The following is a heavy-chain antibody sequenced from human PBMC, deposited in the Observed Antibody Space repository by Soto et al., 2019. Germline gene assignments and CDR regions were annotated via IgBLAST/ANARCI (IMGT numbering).Heavy chain of an antibody. D-gene: IGHD2-15*01. J-gene: IGHJ3*02. CDR2: INAGNGNT. CDR3: ARPYCSGGSCYGEGAFDI. CDR1: GYTFTSYA. Sequence: QVQLVQSGAEVKKPGASVKVSCKASGYTFTSYAMHWVRQAPGQRLEWMGWINAGNGNTKYSQKFQGRVTITREPSASTAYMELSSLRSEDTAVYYCARPYCSGGSCYGEGAFDIWGQGTMVTVSS. V-gene: IGHV1-3*01.